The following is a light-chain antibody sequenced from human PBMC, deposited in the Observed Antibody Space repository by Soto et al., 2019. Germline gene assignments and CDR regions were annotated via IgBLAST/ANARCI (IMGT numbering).Light chain of an antibody. CDR3: QQRSDWLLC. CDR1: QSVSSY. CDR2: DSS. V-gene: IGKV3-11*01. Sequence: EIGLTQSPAPLSLSPGERATLSCRASQSVSSYLAWYQQKPGQAPMLLIYDSSNRATGIPARFSCRGSGTDFTLNISSLEPEDFAGYSGQQRSDWLLCFGGGTKVVIK. J-gene: IGKJ4*01.